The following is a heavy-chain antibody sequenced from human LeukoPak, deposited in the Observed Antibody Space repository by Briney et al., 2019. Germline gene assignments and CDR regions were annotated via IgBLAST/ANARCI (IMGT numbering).Heavy chain of an antibody. CDR1: GFTFSSYA. V-gene: IGHV3-23*01. CDR3: AKDLVVSPSIFDY. Sequence: GGSLRLSCAASGFTFSSYATSWVRQAPGKGRGWVSAISGSGGSTYYADSVKGRFTISRDNSKNTLYLQMNSLRAEDTAVYYCAKDLVVSPSIFDYWGQGTLVTVSS. D-gene: IGHD2-2*01. J-gene: IGHJ4*02. CDR2: ISGSGGST.